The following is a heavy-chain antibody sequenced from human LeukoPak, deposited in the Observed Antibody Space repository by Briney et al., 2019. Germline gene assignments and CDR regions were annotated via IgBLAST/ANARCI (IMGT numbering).Heavy chain of an antibody. D-gene: IGHD6-19*01. CDR2: IYYSGST. CDR3: ARDQPYEQWLVPDY. J-gene: IGHJ4*02. Sequence: PSETLSLTCTVSGGSISSSSYYWGWIRQPPGKGLEWIGSIYYSGSTYYNPSLKSRVTMSVDTSKNQFSLKLSSVTAADTAVYYCARDQPYEQWLVPDYWGQGTLVTVSS. CDR1: GGSISSSSYY. V-gene: IGHV4-39*07.